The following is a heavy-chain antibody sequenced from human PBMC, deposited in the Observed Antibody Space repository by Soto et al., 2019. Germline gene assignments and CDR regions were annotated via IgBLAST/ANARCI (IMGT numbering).Heavy chain of an antibody. CDR1: GFTFSSYG. D-gene: IGHD1-26*01. V-gene: IGHV3-33*01. CDR2: IWYDGSNK. CDR3: ARGRRMGDYYYYGMDV. J-gene: IGHJ6*02. Sequence: PGGSLRLSCAASGFTFSSYGMHWVRQAPGKGLEWVAVIWYDGSNKYYADSVKGRFTISRDNSKNTLYLQMNSLRAEDTAVYYCARGRRMGDYYYYGMDVWGQGTTVTVSS.